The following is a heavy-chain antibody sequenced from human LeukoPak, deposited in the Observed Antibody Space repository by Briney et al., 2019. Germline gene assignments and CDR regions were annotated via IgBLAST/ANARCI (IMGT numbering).Heavy chain of an antibody. CDR2: MNPSSGST. J-gene: IGHJ6*03. Sequence: ASVKVSCKASGGTFSSYAISWVRQAPGQGLEWMGWMNPSSGSTAYAQKFHGRVTITRDTSISMAYMELSSLRSEDTAVYYCARGPSGRDDYYMDVWGKGTTVTVSS. V-gene: IGHV1-8*03. CDR1: GGTFSSYA. D-gene: IGHD2-8*02. CDR3: ARGPSGRDDYYMDV.